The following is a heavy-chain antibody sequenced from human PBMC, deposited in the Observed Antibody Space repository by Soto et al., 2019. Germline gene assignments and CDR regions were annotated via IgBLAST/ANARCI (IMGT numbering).Heavy chain of an antibody. CDR1: GFTFSSYG. D-gene: IGHD3-10*01. Sequence: GGSLRLSCAASGFTFSSYGMHWVRQAPGKGLEWVAVIWYDGSNKYYADSVKGGFTSSRENSNNTLYLQMNSLRAEDTVVYYGASDPITMVRGVIMGYFDLWGRGTLVTVSS. CDR2: IWYDGSNK. J-gene: IGHJ2*01. V-gene: IGHV3-33*01. CDR3: ASDPITMVRGVIMGYFDL.